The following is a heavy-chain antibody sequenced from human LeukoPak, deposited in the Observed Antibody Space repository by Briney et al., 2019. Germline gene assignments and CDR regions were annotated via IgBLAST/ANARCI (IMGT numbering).Heavy chain of an antibody. CDR1: GGSFSGYY. CDR2: INHSGST. V-gene: IGHV4-34*01. D-gene: IGHD3-3*01. Sequence: SETLSLTCAVYGGSFSGYYWSWIRQPPGKGLEWIGEINHSGSTNYNPSLKSRVTISVDTSKNQFSLKLSSVTAADTAVYYCAREAGNDFWSGYHTDYFDYWGQGTLVTVSS. J-gene: IGHJ4*02. CDR3: AREAGNDFWSGYHTDYFDY.